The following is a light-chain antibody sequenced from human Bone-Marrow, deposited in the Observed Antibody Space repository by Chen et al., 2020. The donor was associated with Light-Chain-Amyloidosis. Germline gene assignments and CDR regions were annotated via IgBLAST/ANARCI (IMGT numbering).Light chain of an antibody. CDR2: DDS. Sequence: SYVLTQPSSVSVAPGQTATIACGGNNIGSTSGPWYQQTPGQAPLLVVYDDSDRPSGIPERLSGSNSGNTATLTISRGEAGDEADYYCQVWDRSSDRPVFGGGTKLTVL. V-gene: IGLV3-21*02. CDR1: NIGSTS. J-gene: IGLJ3*02. CDR3: QVWDRSSDRPV.